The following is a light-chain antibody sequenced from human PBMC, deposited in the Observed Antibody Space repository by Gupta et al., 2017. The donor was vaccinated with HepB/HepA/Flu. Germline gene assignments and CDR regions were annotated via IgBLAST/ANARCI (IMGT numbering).Light chain of an antibody. J-gene: IGLJ1*01. Sequence: SSALTQPPSVSVSPGHTASITCSGNELGDKNAPWYQQRPGQSRVLVIYKDDKRPAGIPERFSGSTSGTTATLTISGTQARDEDDYYWQAWDSSTAVFGTGTKVTVL. CDR1: ELGDKN. V-gene: IGLV3-1*01. CDR2: KDD. CDR3: QAWDSSTAV.